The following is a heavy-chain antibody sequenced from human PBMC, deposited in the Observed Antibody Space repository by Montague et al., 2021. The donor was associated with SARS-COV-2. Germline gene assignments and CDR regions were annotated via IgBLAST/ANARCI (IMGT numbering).Heavy chain of an antibody. Sequence: SETLSLTCAVYGGSFSGYYWSWIRQPPGKGLEWIGEINHSGSTNYNPSLKSRVTISVDTSKNQFSLKLSSVTAADTAVYYCAGGRRILLWFGELLSGGDYYGMDVWGQGTTVTVPS. CDR1: GGSFSGYY. V-gene: IGHV4-34*01. CDR3: AGGRRILLWFGELLSGGDYYGMDV. CDR2: INHSGST. J-gene: IGHJ6*02. D-gene: IGHD3-10*01.